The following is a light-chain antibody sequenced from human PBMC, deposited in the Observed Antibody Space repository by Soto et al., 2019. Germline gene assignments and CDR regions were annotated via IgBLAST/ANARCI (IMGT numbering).Light chain of an antibody. CDR2: GAS. J-gene: IGKJ2*01. CDR1: QSVSSN. CDR3: QQYIDWPPYT. V-gene: IGKV3-15*01. Sequence: EIVMTQSPATLSVSPGERATLSCRASQSVSSNLAWYQQKPGQALRLLIYGASTRATGIPGRFSGSGSGTDFTLTISSLQSEDFAVYYCQQYIDWPPYTFGQGTKVDIK.